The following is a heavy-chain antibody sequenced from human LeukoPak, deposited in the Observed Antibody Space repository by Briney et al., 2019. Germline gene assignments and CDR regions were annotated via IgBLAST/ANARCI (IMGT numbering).Heavy chain of an antibody. D-gene: IGHD6-13*01. Sequence: RPSETLSLTCTVSGDSISSCYWSWIRQPAGKGLEWIGRIYTSGSTNYKPSLTSRVTMSVDTSKNQFSLKLTSVTAADTAVYYCARASYCSSIRCPWANNYFYMDVWGKGTTVTVSS. J-gene: IGHJ6*03. CDR1: GDSISSCY. CDR2: IYTSGST. V-gene: IGHV4-4*07. CDR3: ARASYCSSIRCPWANNYFYMDV.